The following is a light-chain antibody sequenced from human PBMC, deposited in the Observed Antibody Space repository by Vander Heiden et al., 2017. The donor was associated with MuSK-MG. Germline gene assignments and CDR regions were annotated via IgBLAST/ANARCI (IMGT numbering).Light chain of an antibody. J-gene: IGLJ1*01. CDR3: SSYTSSSTRLYV. CDR2: EVS. V-gene: IGLV2-14*01. CDR1: SSDVGGYHY. Sequence: QSALTQPASVSGSPGPSISNCWTGTSSDVGGYHYVSWHQQHPGKAPQHMLYEVSHRPSGVSNRFSGSKSGNTASLTISGLQAEDEADYYCSSYTSSSTRLYVFGTGTKVTVL.